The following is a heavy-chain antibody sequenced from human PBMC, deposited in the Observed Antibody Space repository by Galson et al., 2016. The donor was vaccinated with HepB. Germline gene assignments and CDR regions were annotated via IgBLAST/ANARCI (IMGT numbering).Heavy chain of an antibody. J-gene: IGHJ3*02. D-gene: IGHD6-19*01. CDR2: IRGSGTGT. V-gene: IGHV3-23*01. Sequence: SLRLSCAASGFSISIYSMNWVRQAPGKGLEWVSDIRGSGTGTSYTDSVKGRFTISRDTSKNTVYLQMNSLRAEDAAVYYCAKSSLVGYNSGWGGSFDIWGRGTMVTVSS. CDR3: AKSSLVGYNSGWGGSFDI. CDR1: GFSISIYS.